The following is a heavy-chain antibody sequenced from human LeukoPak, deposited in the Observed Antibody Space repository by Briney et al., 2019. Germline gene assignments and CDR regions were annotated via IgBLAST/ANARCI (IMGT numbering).Heavy chain of an antibody. Sequence: SETLSLTCTVSGGSISSSSYYWGWIRQPPGKGLEWIGSIFYSGNTYYSPSLMSRVTISVDTSKNQFSLNLSSVTAADTAMYYCARAPHFFDSSGSRYYFDYWGQGALVTVSS. D-gene: IGHD3-22*01. CDR1: GGSISSSSYY. V-gene: IGHV4-39*07. J-gene: IGHJ4*02. CDR2: IFYSGNT. CDR3: ARAPHFFDSSGSRYYFDY.